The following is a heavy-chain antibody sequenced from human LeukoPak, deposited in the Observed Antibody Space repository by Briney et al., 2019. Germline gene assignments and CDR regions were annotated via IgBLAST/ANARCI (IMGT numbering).Heavy chain of an antibody. V-gene: IGHV3-7*01. J-gene: IGHJ4*02. Sequence: PGGSLRLSCAASGFTFSTYWMSWVRQAPGKGLEWVANIQQDGSERYYVDFVKGRFTISRDNAKYSLYLQMNSLRAEDTAVYYCARDRKYYDSGSSIDYWGQGTLVTVSS. CDR3: ARDRKYYDSGSSIDY. CDR2: IQQDGSER. CDR1: GFTFSTYW. D-gene: IGHD3-10*01.